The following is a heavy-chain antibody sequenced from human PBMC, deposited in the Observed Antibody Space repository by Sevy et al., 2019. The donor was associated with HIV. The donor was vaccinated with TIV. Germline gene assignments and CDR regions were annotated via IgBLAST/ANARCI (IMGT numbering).Heavy chain of an antibody. D-gene: IGHD4-17*01. CDR3: GGDLPPSATTVAHFDH. Sequence: GGSLRLSCAASGFTFSSYEMNWVRQAPGKGQEWVSYISNSGTTISYSDSVRGRFTISRDNARNSLYLQMNSLRGEDTAVYYCGGDLPPSATTVAHFDHWGQGTLVTVSS. J-gene: IGHJ4*02. CDR1: GFTFSSYE. V-gene: IGHV3-48*03. CDR2: ISNSGTTI.